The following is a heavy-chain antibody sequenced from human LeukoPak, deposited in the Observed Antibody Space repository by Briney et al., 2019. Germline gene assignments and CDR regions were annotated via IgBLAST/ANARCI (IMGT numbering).Heavy chain of an antibody. Sequence: GGSLRLSCTASGFTFSSYWVSWVRQAPGKGLEWVANIKQDGSEKYYVDSVKGQFTISRDNAKNSLYLQMNSLGVDDTAVYYYARDSGGFDYWGQGTLVTVSS. CDR1: GFTFSSYW. CDR3: ARDSGGFDY. CDR2: IKQDGSEK. J-gene: IGHJ4*02. D-gene: IGHD3-10*01. V-gene: IGHV3-7*01.